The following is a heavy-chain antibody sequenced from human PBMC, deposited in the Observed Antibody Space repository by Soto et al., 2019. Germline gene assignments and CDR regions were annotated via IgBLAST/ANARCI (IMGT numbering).Heavy chain of an antibody. CDR2: IYYSGST. CDR3: AAYPYYYGMDV. J-gene: IGHJ6*02. D-gene: IGHD2-2*01. CDR1: GGSISSSSYY. Sequence: PSETLSLTCTVSGGSISSSSYYWGWIRQPPGKGLEWIGSIYYSGSTYYNPSLKSRVTISVDTSKNQFSLKLSSVTAADTAVYYCAAYPYYYGMDVWGQGTTVP. V-gene: IGHV4-39*01.